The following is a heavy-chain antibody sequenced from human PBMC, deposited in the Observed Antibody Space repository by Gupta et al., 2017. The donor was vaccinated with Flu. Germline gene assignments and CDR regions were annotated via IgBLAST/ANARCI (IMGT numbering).Heavy chain of an antibody. Sequence: EVQLAESGGGLVKPGGSLRLSCAASGFSSSSYNINWVRQAPGRGLEWVSSISSRTSYADSVKGRFTISRDNAKNSVYLQMNSLGAEDTAIYFCARGREGYNMGGYVDYWGQGAQVTVSS. D-gene: IGHD3-16*01. CDR3: ARGREGYNMGGYVDY. CDR2: ISSRT. J-gene: IGHJ4*02. V-gene: IGHV3-21*03. CDR1: GFSSSSYN.